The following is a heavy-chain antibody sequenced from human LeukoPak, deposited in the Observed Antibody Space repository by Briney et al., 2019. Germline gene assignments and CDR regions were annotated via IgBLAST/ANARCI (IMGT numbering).Heavy chain of an antibody. Sequence: GGSWRLSCAASGFTFSSFSMNWVRKAPGRGWSWVSSISSSSSYKYYTDSVKGRFTISRDNAKNSLYLQMNSLRAEDTAVYYCARDQPYPGYGYFDYWGQGTLVTVSS. CDR2: ISSSSSYK. D-gene: IGHD5-18*01. J-gene: IGHJ4*02. CDR1: GFTFSSFS. CDR3: ARDQPYPGYGYFDY. V-gene: IGHV3-21*01.